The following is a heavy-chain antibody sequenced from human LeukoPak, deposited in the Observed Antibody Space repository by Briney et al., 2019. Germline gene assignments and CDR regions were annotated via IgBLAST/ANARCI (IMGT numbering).Heavy chain of an antibody. CDR2: ISYDGSNK. CDR1: GFTFSSYA. Sequence: GRSLRLSCAASGFTFSSYAMHWVRQAPGKGLEWVAVISYDGSNKYYADSVKGRFTISRDNSKNTLYLQMNSLRAEDTAVYYCARDPVRYSSSTSCYYYGMDVWGQGTTVTVSS. J-gene: IGHJ6*02. CDR3: ARDPVRYSSSTSCYYYGMDV. D-gene: IGHD2-2*01. V-gene: IGHV3-30*04.